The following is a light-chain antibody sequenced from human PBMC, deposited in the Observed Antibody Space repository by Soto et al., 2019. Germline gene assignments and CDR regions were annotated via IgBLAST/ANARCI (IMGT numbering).Light chain of an antibody. CDR2: AAS. V-gene: IGKV1-39*01. CDR1: ESVSSY. J-gene: IGKJ1*01. Sequence: DIQMTQSPSSLSASVGDRITITCRAKESVSSYVNWYQQKPGKAPKLLIYAASSLQSGVPARFSGSGSVTDFTLTISGLQPEDFATYYCQQSYSKWTFGQGTKVEIK. CDR3: QQSYSKWT.